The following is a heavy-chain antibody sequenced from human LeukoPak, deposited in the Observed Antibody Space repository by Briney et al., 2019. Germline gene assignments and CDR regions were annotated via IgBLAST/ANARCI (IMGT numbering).Heavy chain of an antibody. CDR1: GGPFSGYY. J-gene: IGHJ4*02. CDR2: IYYSGST. V-gene: IGHV4-34*01. D-gene: IGHD3-10*01. Sequence: PSETLSLTCAVYGGPFSGYYWSWIRQSPGKGLEWIGSIYYSGSTYYNPSLKSRVTISVDTSKNQFSLKLSSVTAADTAVYYCARQTQLLWFGELMNYFDYWGQGTLVTVSS. CDR3: ARQTQLLWFGELMNYFDY.